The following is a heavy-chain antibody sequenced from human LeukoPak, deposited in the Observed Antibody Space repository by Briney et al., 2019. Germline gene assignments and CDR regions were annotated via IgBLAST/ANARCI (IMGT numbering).Heavy chain of an antibody. CDR3: ARDQDIVVVVAALRQREMGGFDP. CDR1: GYTFTNYD. CDR2: MNPKSGNT. V-gene: IGHV1-8*01. D-gene: IGHD2-15*01. J-gene: IGHJ5*02. Sequence: GASVTVSFKSSGYTFTNYDIHWVRQATGQGPEWMGWMNPKSGNTGYAQKFQGRVTMTRNTSISTAYMELSSLRSDDTAVYYCARDQDIVVVVAALRQREMGGFDPWGQGTLVTVSS.